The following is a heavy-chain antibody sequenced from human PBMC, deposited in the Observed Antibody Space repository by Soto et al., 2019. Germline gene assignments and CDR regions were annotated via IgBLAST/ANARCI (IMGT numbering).Heavy chain of an antibody. CDR3: ARGYYYDSSGYLASDY. Sequence: EVQLVESGGGLVQPGGSLRLSCAASGFTFSDHYMDWVRQAPGKGLEWVGRTRNKANSYTTEYAASVKGRFTISRDDSKNSLYLQMNSLKTEDTAVYYCARGYYYDSSGYLASDYWVQGTLVTVSS. CDR2: TRNKANSYTT. D-gene: IGHD3-22*01. V-gene: IGHV3-72*01. CDR1: GFTFSDHY. J-gene: IGHJ4*02.